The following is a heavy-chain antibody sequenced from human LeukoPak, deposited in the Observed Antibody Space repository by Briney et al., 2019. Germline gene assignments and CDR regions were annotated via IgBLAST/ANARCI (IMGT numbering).Heavy chain of an antibody. CDR1: GGSISSSSYY. J-gene: IGHJ5*02. D-gene: IGHD2-2*01. CDR3: ARHGPIVVVPAAIGWFDP. V-gene: IGHV4-39*01. CDR2: IYYSGST. Sequence: SETLSLTCTVSGGSISSSSYYWGWIRQPPGKGLEWIGSIYYSGSTYYNPSLRSRVTISVDTSKNQFSLKLSSVTAADTAVYYCARHGPIVVVPAAIGWFDPWGQGTLVTVSS.